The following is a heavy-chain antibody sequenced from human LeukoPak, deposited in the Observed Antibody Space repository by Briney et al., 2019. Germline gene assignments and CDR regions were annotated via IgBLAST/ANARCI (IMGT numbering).Heavy chain of an antibody. CDR2: IKEDGSEK. CDR3: ARDGYSSNSIVH. Sequence: PGGSLRLSCAASGFAFSNYWMSWVRQAPEKGFEWVANIKEDGSEKQYMDSVKGRFTISRDNAKNSLFLKMNILRAEDTAVYYCARDGYSSNSIVHWGQGTLVTVSS. CDR1: GFAFSNYW. D-gene: IGHD4-23*01. J-gene: IGHJ4*02. V-gene: IGHV3-7*01.